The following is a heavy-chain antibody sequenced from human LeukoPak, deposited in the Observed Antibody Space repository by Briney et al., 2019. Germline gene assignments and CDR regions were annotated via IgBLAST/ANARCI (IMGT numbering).Heavy chain of an antibody. CDR2: IYHSGST. J-gene: IGHJ4*02. Sequence: SETLSLTCTVSGYSISSGYYWGWIRQPPGKGLEWIGEIYHSGSTNYNPSLKSRVTISVDKSKNQFSLKLSSVTAADTAVYYCASAVTGTTVYWGQGTLVTVSS. CDR3: ASAVTGTTVY. V-gene: IGHV4-38-2*02. CDR1: GYSISSGYY. D-gene: IGHD1-14*01.